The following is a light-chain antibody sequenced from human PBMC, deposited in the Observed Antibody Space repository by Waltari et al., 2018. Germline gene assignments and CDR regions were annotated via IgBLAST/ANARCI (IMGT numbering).Light chain of an antibody. V-gene: IGKV3-15*01. J-gene: IGKJ2*01. Sequence: EIVMTQSPATLSVSPGERATLSCRASQSVDSNLAWYQQKPGQAPRRLIHGASTRATGIPARFSGSGSGTEFTLTISSLQSEDVAVYYCQQYNNWYTFGQGTKLEI. CDR2: GAS. CDR3: QQYNNWYT. CDR1: QSVDSN.